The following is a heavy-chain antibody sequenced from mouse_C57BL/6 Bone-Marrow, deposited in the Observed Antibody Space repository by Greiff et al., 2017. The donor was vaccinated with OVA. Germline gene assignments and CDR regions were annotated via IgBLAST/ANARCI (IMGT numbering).Heavy chain of an antibody. CDR1: GYTFTSYG. CDR2: IYPRSGNT. CDR3: ARGLWLRRAWFAY. Sequence: VQLQQSGAELARPGASVKLSCKASGYTFTSYGISWVKQRTGQGLEWIGEIYPRSGNTYYNEKFKGKATPTADKSSSTAYMELRSLTSEDSAVYFCARGLWLRRAWFAYWGQGTLVTVSA. J-gene: IGHJ3*01. V-gene: IGHV1-81*01. D-gene: IGHD2-2*01.